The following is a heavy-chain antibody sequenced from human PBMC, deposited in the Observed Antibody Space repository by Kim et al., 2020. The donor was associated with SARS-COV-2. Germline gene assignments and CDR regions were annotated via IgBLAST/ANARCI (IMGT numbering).Heavy chain of an antibody. CDR1: GGSFSGYY. V-gene: IGHV4-34*01. D-gene: IGHD3-10*01. J-gene: IGHJ6*02. CDR3: ARERRPLLWFGELLKGMDV. Sequence: SETLSLTCAVYGGSFSGYYWSWIRQPPGKGLEWIGEINHSGSTNYNPSLKSRVTISVDTSKNQFSLKLSSVTAADTAVYYCARERRPLLWFGELLKGMDVWGQGTTVTVSS. CDR2: INHSGST.